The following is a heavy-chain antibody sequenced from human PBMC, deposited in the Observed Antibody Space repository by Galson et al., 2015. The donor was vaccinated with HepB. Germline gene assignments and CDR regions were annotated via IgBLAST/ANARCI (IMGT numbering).Heavy chain of an antibody. Sequence: CAISGDSVSSNSAAWNWIRQSPSRGLEWLGRTYYRPKWYNDYAVSVKSRITINPDTSKNQFSLQLNSVTPEDTAVYYCARIPSGYYGSGSYYRGHYYYYYGMDVWGQGTTVTVSS. CDR3: ARIPSGYYGSGSYYRGHYYYYYGMDV. CDR2: TYYRPKWYN. CDR1: GDSVSSNSAA. J-gene: IGHJ6*02. V-gene: IGHV6-1*01. D-gene: IGHD3-10*01.